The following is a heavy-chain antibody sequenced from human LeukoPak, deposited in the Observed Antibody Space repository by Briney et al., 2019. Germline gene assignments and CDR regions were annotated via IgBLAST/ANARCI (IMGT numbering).Heavy chain of an antibody. CDR1: GGSFSGYY. CDR2: INHSGST. J-gene: IGHJ4*02. Sequence: SETLSLTCAVYGGSFSGYYWSWIRQPPGKGLEWIGEINHSGSTNYNPSLKSRVTISVDTSKNQFSLKLSSVTSADTAVYYCARVVAGAVALRDYWGQGTLVTVS. V-gene: IGHV4-34*01. CDR3: ARVVAGAVALRDY. D-gene: IGHD6-19*01.